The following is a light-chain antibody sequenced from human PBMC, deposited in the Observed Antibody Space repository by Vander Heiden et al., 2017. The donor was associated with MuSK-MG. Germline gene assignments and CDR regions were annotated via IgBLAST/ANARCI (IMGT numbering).Light chain of an antibody. J-gene: IGKJ1*01. CDR1: QSISSY. CDR3: QQSYSSPRT. CDR2: AAS. V-gene: IGKV1-39*01. Sequence: DIQMTQSPSSLSASVGDRVTITCRASQSISSYLNWYQQKRGKAPKVLIYAASSLQSGVPSRFSGSGSGTDFTLTISSLQSEDFATYYCQQSYSSPRTFGQGTKVEIK.